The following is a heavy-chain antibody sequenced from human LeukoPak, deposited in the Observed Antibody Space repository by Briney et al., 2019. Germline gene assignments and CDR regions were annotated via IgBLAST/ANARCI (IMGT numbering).Heavy chain of an antibody. Sequence: GRSLRLSCGACGFTLSKYAMHGVRQTPGEGLEWGAAIWHYGSDENYADSVKGRFTIFSNNSKNALYLQMNSLRAEDTAVYYCAFEIGRSQGAFDIWGQGTMITVSS. J-gene: IGHJ3*02. CDR2: IWHYGSDE. CDR3: AFEIGRSQGAFDI. D-gene: IGHD1-26*01. V-gene: IGHV3-33*01. CDR1: GFTLSKYA.